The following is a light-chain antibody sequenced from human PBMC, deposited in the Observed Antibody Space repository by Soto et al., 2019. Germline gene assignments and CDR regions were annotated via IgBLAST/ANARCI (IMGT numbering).Light chain of an antibody. J-gene: IGKJ5*01. CDR2: GEA. CDR1: QDIAGY. Sequence: DIQGTQSPSSVSASVGESVTITCRASQDIAGYLAWYQHKPGRTPELLIHGEARLQSGDPARFSGSVAGTELTHSINRLQQEHFATYDCQQAYSFPITFDKGKRLDI. CDR3: QQAYSFPIT. V-gene: IGKV1D-12*01.